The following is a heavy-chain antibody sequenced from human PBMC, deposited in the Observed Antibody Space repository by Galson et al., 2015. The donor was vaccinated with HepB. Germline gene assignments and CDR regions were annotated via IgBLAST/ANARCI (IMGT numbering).Heavy chain of an antibody. D-gene: IGHD2-2*01. CDR3: ATYCSSTKCDWGVDY. J-gene: IGHJ4*02. Sequence: SVKVSCKASGGAFNTYALTWVRQAPGQGLEWIGGILPIFDGPNYAQKFQGRVRITADKSTSTAYMELRSLRSDDTAVYYCATYCSSTKCDWGVDYWGQGTLVTVSS. V-gene: IGHV1-69*06. CDR2: ILPIFDGP. CDR1: GGAFNTYA.